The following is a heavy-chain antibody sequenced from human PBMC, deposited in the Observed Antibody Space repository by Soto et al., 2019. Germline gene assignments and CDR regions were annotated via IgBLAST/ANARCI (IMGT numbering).Heavy chain of an antibody. Sequence: GESLKISCKGSGFSFASYWIGWVRQMPGKGLEWMGIIYPGDSDTRYSPSFYGQVTISADKSISTAYLQWSSLKASDTATYYCARQNYYGSGSEDFDSWGQGTVVTVS. V-gene: IGHV5-51*01. CDR2: IYPGDSDT. D-gene: IGHD3-10*01. J-gene: IGHJ4*02. CDR3: ARQNYYGSGSEDFDS. CDR1: GFSFASYW.